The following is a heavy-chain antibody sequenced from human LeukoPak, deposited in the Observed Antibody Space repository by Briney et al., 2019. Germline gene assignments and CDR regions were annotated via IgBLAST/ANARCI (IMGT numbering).Heavy chain of an antibody. CDR3: AREGWGYYFDY. CDR1: GFTFSSYA. J-gene: IGHJ4*02. V-gene: IGHV3-30-3*01. Sequence: PGRSLRLSCAASGFTFSSYAMHWVRQAPGKGLEWVAVISYEGSNKYYADSVKGRFTISRDNSKNTLYLQMNSLRAEDTAVYYCAREGWGYYFDYWGQGTLVTVSS. CDR2: ISYEGSNK. D-gene: IGHD3-16*01.